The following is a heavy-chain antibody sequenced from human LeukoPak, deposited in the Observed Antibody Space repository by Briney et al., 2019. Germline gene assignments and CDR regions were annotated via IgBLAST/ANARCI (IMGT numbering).Heavy chain of an antibody. D-gene: IGHD4-23*01. Sequence: PSETLSLTRTVSGGSISSYYWSWIRQPPGKGLEWIGYIYYSGSTNYNPSLKSRVTISVDTSKNQFSLKLSSVTAADTAVYYCARAQVTVVTPYYYYYYMDVWGKGTTVTVSS. CDR2: IYYSGST. CDR1: GGSISSYY. J-gene: IGHJ6*03. V-gene: IGHV4-59*01. CDR3: ARAQVTVVTPYYYYYYMDV.